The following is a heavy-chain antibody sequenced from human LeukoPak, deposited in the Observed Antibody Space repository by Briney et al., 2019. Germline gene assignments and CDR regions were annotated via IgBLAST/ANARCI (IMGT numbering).Heavy chain of an antibody. J-gene: IGHJ6*03. CDR1: GDSVSSNSAA. CDR3: ARGRLKSELPGDYDRTNYYMDV. Sequence: SQTLSLTCAISGDSVSSNSAAWNWIRQSPSRGPEWLGRTYYRSKWYNDYAVSVKSRITINPDTSKNQFSLQLNSVTPEDTAVYYCARGRLKSELPGDYDRTNYYMDVWGKGTTVTVSS. CDR2: TYYRSKWYN. D-gene: IGHD3-22*01. V-gene: IGHV6-1*01.